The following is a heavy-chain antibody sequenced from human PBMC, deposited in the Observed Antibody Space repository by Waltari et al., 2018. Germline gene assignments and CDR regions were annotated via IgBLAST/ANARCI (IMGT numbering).Heavy chain of an antibody. Sequence: QVQLQQWGAGLLKPSETLSLTCAVYGGSFSGYYWSWIRQPPGKGLGWIGEINHSGSTNYNPYLKSRGTRSVDTAKNQFSLKLSSVTAADTAVYYCARGPGGSTIFGVVIRVPHYYGMDVWGQGTTVTVSS. J-gene: IGHJ6*02. D-gene: IGHD3-3*01. CDR2: INHSGST. V-gene: IGHV4-34*01. CDR3: ARGPGGSTIFGVVIRVPHYYGMDV. CDR1: GGSFSGYY.